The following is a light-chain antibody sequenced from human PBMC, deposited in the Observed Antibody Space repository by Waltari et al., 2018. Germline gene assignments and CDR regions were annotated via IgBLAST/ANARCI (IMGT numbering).Light chain of an antibody. Sequence: DLVMTQSPDSLAVSLGARAPIKLKSTQTVCQRATHPDHLAWYQQKPGQPPKLLIYWASTRESGVPDRLTGSGSGTDFTLTISSLQAEDVAVYYCQQYVDVPPITFGQGTRLEI. CDR3: QQYVDVPPIT. CDR2: WAS. CDR1: QTVCQRATHPDH. V-gene: IGKV4-1*01. J-gene: IGKJ5*01.